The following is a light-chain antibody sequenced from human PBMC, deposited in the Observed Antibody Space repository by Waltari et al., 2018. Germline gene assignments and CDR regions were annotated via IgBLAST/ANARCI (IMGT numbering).Light chain of an antibody. CDR2: DTS. CDR3: LLSYSGSRVL. Sequence: QAVVTQEPSLTVSPGGTVTLTCGSSTGAVTSGHYPYWFQQKPGPAPRTLIYDTSNKHSWTPARFSGSLLGGKAALTLSGAQPEDEAEYYCLLSYSGSRVLFGGGTKLTVL. J-gene: IGLJ2*01. CDR1: TGAVTSGHY. V-gene: IGLV7-46*01.